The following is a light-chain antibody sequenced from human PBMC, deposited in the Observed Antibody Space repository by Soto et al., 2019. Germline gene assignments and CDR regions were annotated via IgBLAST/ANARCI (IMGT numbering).Light chain of an antibody. J-gene: IGLJ3*02. Sequence: QSALTQPASVSGSPGQSITISCTGTSSDVGGYNYVPWYQRHPGKAPELIIYEVSNRPAGVSNRFSGSKSGNTASLTISGLQAEDEADYYCSSYTTSSTWVFGGGTKLTVL. V-gene: IGLV2-14*01. CDR3: SSYTTSSTWV. CDR1: SSDVGGYNY. CDR2: EVS.